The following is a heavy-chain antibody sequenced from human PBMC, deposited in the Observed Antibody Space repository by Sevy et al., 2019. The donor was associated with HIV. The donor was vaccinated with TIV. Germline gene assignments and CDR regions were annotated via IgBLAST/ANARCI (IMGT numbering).Heavy chain of an antibody. CDR3: ARCGWGIVVASDPGR. CDR2: INRDGSGK. V-gene: IGHV3-7*01. CDR1: GFIFSDYW. J-gene: IGHJ4*02. D-gene: IGHD2-15*01. Sequence: GGSLRLSCAASGFIFSDYWMTWVRQSPGKGLEWVANINRDGSGKYYVDSVKGRFTISRDNPKKSLYLQMNSLRVEDTAVYYCARCGWGIVVASDPGRWGQGILVTVSS.